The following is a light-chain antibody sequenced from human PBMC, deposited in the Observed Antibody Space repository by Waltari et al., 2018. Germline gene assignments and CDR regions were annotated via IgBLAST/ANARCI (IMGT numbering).Light chain of an antibody. CDR1: SSDVGGYNY. Sequence: QSALTQPPSASGSPGQSVTISCTGTSSDVGGYNYVPWYQQHPGKAPKLMIYDVSKRPSGVPDRFSGSKSGNTASLTVSGLQAEDEADYYCSSYTGSDKMVFGGGTKLTVL. CDR2: DVS. V-gene: IGLV2-8*01. CDR3: SSYTGSDKMV. J-gene: IGLJ2*01.